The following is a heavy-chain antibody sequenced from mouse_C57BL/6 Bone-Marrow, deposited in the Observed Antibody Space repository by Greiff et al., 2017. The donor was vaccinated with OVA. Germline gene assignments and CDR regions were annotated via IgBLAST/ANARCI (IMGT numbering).Heavy chain of an antibody. J-gene: IGHJ3*01. V-gene: IGHV1-82*01. Sequence: QVQLQQSGPELVKPGASVKISCKASGYAFSSSWMNWVKQRPGKGLEWIGRIYPGDGDTNYNGKFKGKATLTADKSSSTAYMQLSILTSDDSAVYVYARDSYFGFAYWGQGTLVTVSA. CDR2: IYPGDGDT. CDR3: ARDSYFGFAY. D-gene: IGHD2-12*01. CDR1: GYAFSSSW.